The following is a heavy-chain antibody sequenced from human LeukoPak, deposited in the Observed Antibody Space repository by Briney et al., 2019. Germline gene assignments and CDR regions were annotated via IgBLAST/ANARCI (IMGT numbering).Heavy chain of an antibody. CDR2: ISTSGGGT. Sequence: GGSLRLSCAASGFTFSSYAMSWVRQAPGKGLEWVSTISTSGGGTYYADSVKGRFTISRDNAKNSLFLQMNSLRDEDTAVYYCARGGYGANDDAFDIWGQGTMVTVSS. CDR1: GFTFSSYA. D-gene: IGHD4-23*01. J-gene: IGHJ3*02. CDR3: ARGGYGANDDAFDI. V-gene: IGHV3-23*01.